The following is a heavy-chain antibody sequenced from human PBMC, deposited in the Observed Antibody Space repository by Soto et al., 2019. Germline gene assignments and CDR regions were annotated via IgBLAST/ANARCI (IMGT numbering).Heavy chain of an antibody. CDR1: GYTFTSYY. CDR2: INPSGGYT. Sequence: QVQLVQSGAEVKKPGASVKVSCQTSGYTFTSYYIHWVRQAPGQGLAWMGIINPSGGYTEYSKKFQDGVSMTRDAATHIVYMELSSLTSEDTAVYFCARSRSMGDWGASATTYAYGMDDWGQGTTVTVSS. CDR3: ARSRSMGDWGASATTYAYGMDD. V-gene: IGHV1-46*01. D-gene: IGHD1-26*01. J-gene: IGHJ6*02.